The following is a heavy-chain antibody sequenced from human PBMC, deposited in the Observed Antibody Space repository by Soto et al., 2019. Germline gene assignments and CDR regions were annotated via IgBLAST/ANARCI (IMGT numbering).Heavy chain of an antibody. CDR1: GFAFSGFG. Sequence: QVHLVESGGGVVQPGRSLRLSCEASGFAFSGFGMHWVRQAPGKVLDWVALIWYDGSSQYYAKSVEGRFTISRDTSKNMLYLQMNSLRIEDTAVYDCARARSGKLGARDWGQGTLVTVSS. V-gene: IGHV3-33*01. J-gene: IGHJ4*02. D-gene: IGHD1-26*01. CDR3: ARARSGKLGARD. CDR2: IWYDGSSQ.